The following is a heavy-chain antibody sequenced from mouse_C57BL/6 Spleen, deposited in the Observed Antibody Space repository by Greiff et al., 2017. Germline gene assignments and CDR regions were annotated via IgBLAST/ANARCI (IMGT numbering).Heavy chain of an antibody. Sequence: QVQLQQPGAELVMPGASVKLSCKASGYTFTSYWMHWVKQRPGQGLEWIGAIDPSGGCTNYNQKFKGKSTLTVDKSSSTAYMQLSSLTSEDSAVYYCARGRFITTVVNYFDYWGQGTTLTVSS. CDR2: IDPSGGCT. CDR3: ARGRFITTVVNYFDY. V-gene: IGHV1-69*01. J-gene: IGHJ2*01. CDR1: GYTFTSYW. D-gene: IGHD1-1*01.